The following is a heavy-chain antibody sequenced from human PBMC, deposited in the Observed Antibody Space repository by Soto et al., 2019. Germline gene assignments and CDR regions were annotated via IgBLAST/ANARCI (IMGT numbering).Heavy chain of an antibody. CDR3: ARARIAAAYSYYYGRDA. CDR1: GYSFTIYW. Sequence: GESLTISCKGPGYSFTIYWISWFRQMQGKHLDSMGRMAPSDSYTNYSRSFQGHVTISAHKSISTVYLQRRRLKASATAMYYCARARIAAAYSYYYGRDAWGKGTTVGVSS. J-gene: IGHJ6*04. D-gene: IGHD6-13*01. CDR2: MAPSDSYT. V-gene: IGHV5-10-1*01.